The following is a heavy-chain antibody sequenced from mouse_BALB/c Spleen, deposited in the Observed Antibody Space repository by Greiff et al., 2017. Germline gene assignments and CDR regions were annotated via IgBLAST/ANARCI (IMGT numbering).Heavy chain of an antibody. CDR3: ASVTR. J-gene: IGHJ2*01. D-gene: IGHD2-12*01. Sequence: VQLQESGAELARPGASVKLSCKASGYTFTSYWMQWVKQRPGQGLEWIGAIYPGDGDTRYTQKFKGKATLTADKSSSTAYMQLSSLASEDSAVYYCASVTRWGQGTTLTVSS. V-gene: IGHV1-87*01. CDR2: IYPGDGDT. CDR1: GYTFTSYW.